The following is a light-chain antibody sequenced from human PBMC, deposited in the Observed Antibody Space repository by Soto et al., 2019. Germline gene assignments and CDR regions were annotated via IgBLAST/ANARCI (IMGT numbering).Light chain of an antibody. Sequence: AIQVTQSPSSLSASVGDRVTITCRASQDIRNDLAWYQQRPGQAPHLLIFAAFNLQSGVPSRFSGGGSGTHFTLTISGLQPDDFATYYCQQYNSYSPLTFGGGTKVDIK. CDR3: QQYNSYSPLT. CDR2: AAF. J-gene: IGKJ4*01. CDR1: QDIRND. V-gene: IGKV1-6*01.